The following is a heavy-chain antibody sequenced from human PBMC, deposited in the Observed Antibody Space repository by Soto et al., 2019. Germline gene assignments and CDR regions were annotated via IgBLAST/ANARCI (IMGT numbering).Heavy chain of an antibody. CDR1: GFTFSSYS. CDR3: AKDLNRAGYEKYYFDY. CDR2: ISGSGGST. D-gene: IGHD5-12*01. V-gene: IGHV3-23*01. J-gene: IGHJ4*02. Sequence: GGSLRLSCAASGFTFSSYSMSWVRQAPGKGLEWVSAISGSGGSTYYADSVKGRFTISRDNSKNTLYLQMNSLRAEDTAVYYCAKDLNRAGYEKYYFDYWGQGTLVTVSS.